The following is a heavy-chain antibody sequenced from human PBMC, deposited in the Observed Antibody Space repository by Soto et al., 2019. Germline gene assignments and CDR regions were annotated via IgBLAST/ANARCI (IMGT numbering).Heavy chain of an antibody. CDR2: IDTSGTKI. D-gene: IGHD3-3*01. J-gene: IGHJ4*02. CDR1: GYTFSDYY. Sequence: QVQLVESGGDLVKPGGSLRLSCAASGYTFSDYYMSWIRQAPGKGLEWISYIDTSGTKIYYADSVKGRFTITRDNANNSLYLAMNSLRDEDTAVYYCASHYDMWSGCRSPVDYWRQGTLVTVSS. V-gene: IGHV3-11*01. CDR3: ASHYDMWSGCRSPVDY.